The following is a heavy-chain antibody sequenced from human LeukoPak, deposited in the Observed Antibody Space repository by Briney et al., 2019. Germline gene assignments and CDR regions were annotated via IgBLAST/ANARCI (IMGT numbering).Heavy chain of an antibody. CDR1: GFTFSSYS. J-gene: IGHJ6*02. Sequence: GGSLRLSCAASGFTFSSYSMNWVRQAPGKGLEWVSSISSRSSFIYYADSVKGRCTISRDNAKNSLYLQMNSLRTEDTALFYCAREGQAFYGMDVWGQGTTVTVPS. CDR2: ISSRSSFI. CDR3: AREGQAFYGMDV. V-gene: IGHV3-21*01.